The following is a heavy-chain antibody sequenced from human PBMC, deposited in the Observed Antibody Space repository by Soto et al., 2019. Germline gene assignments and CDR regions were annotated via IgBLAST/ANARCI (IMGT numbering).Heavy chain of an antibody. CDR3: ARVRRQLGRYNWFDP. V-gene: IGHV4-30-2*01. Sequence: SETLSLTCAVSGGSISSGGYSWSWIRQPPGKGLEWIGYIYHSGSTYYNPSLKSRVTISVDRSKNQFSLKLSSVTAADTAVYYCARVRRQLGRYNWFDPWGQGTLVTVSS. CDR2: IYHSGST. D-gene: IGHD6-13*01. CDR1: GGSISSGGYS. J-gene: IGHJ5*02.